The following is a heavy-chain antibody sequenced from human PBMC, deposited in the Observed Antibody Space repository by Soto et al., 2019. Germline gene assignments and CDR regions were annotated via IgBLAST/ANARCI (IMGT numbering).Heavy chain of an antibody. CDR3: ARDRRDSSSFYYYYYMDV. Sequence: SETLSLTCTVSGGSISSYYWSWIRQPPGKGLEWIGYIYYSGSTNYNPSLKSRVTISVDTSKNQFSLKLSSVTAADTAVYYCARDRRDSSSFYYYYYMDVWGKGTTVTVSS. CDR1: GGSISSYY. V-gene: IGHV4-59*01. D-gene: IGHD6-6*01. CDR2: IYYSGST. J-gene: IGHJ6*03.